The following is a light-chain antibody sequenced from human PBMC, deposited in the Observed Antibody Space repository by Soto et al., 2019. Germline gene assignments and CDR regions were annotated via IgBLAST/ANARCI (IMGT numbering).Light chain of an antibody. V-gene: IGKV1-33*01. J-gene: IGKJ2*01. CDR2: GAS. CDR1: QDISEN. Sequence: DIQMTESPSSLSASVGDRVTITCQASQDISENLSWYQQKPGKAPKLLISGASDLETGVPPRFSGSGTGTYFTLAISSLQPEDVATYYCQQYDSLPPTFGQGTRLEI. CDR3: QQYDSLPPT.